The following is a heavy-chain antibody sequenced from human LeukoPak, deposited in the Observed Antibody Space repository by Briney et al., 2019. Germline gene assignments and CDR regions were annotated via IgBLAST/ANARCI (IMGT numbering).Heavy chain of an antibody. V-gene: IGHV4-39*01. CDR3: ARQMYYYDSSGYEYFQH. J-gene: IGHJ1*01. Sequence: SETLSLTCTVSGGSISSSSYYWGWIRQPPGRGLEWIGSIYYSGSTYYNPSLKSRVTISVDTSKNQFSLKLSSVTAADTAVYYCARQMYYYDSSGYEYFQHWGQGTLVTVSS. CDR2: IYYSGST. D-gene: IGHD3-22*01. CDR1: GGSISSSSYY.